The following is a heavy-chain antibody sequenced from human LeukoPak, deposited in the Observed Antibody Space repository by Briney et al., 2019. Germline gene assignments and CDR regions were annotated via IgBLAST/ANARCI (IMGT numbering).Heavy chain of an antibody. CDR3: ATGGSSSAYYYYYGMDV. D-gene: IGHD6-6*01. CDR1: GYTFTSYG. Sequence: ASVKVSCKASGYTFTSYGISWVRQAPGQGLEWMGWISAYNGNTKYAQMLQGRVTMTTDTTTSTAYTELRSLRSDDAAVYYCATGGSSSAYYYYYGMDVWGQGTTVTVSS. V-gene: IGHV1-18*01. CDR2: ISAYNGNT. J-gene: IGHJ6*02.